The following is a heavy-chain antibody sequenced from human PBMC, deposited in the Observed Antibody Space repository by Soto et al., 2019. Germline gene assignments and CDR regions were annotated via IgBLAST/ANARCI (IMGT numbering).Heavy chain of an antibody. CDR3: ARQSEQWLFGYGMDV. V-gene: IGHV5-51*01. CDR2: IYPGDSDT. Sequence: LGESLKISCKGSGYSFTSYWIGWVRQMPGKGLEWMGIIYPGDSDTRYSPSFQGQVTISADKSISTAYLQWSSLKASDTAMYYCARQSEQWLFGYGMDVWGQGTTVTVSS. CDR1: GYSFTSYW. D-gene: IGHD6-19*01. J-gene: IGHJ6*02.